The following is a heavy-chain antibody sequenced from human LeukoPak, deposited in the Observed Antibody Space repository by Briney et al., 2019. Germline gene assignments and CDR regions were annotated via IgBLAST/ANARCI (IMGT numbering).Heavy chain of an antibody. V-gene: IGHV4-59*01. D-gene: IGHD1-26*01. Sequence: SETLSLTCTVSGGSISSYYWSWIRQPPGKGLEWIGYIYYSGSTNYNPSLKSRVTISVDTSKNQFSLKLSSVTAADTAVYYCAVYSGSYYYFGYWGQGTLVTVSS. CDR3: AVYSGSYYYFGY. CDR2: IYYSGST. J-gene: IGHJ4*02. CDR1: GGSISSYY.